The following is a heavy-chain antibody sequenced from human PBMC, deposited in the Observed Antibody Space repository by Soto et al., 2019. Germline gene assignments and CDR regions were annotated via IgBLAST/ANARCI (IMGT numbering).Heavy chain of an antibody. CDR2: ISGSGTST. Sequence: EVQLLESGGDLVQPGGSLRLSCVVSGFTLSSNAMSWVRQAPGKGLEWVSSISGSGTSTYYADSVKGRFTISRDNSKNTLFLQMNSLRAEDSAVYYCAKRGDATSWYWLDSWGQGTLVTVSS. CDR1: GFTLSSNA. CDR3: AKRGDATSWYWLDS. J-gene: IGHJ5*01. D-gene: IGHD2-2*01. V-gene: IGHV3-23*01.